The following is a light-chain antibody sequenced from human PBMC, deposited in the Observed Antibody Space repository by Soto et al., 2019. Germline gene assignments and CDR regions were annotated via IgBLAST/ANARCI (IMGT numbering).Light chain of an antibody. CDR2: EGS. CDR1: SSDVGSYNL. CDR3: CSYAGSSTFVV. J-gene: IGLJ2*01. V-gene: IGLV2-23*03. Sequence: QSVLTQPASVSGSPGQSITISCTGTSSDVGSYNLVSWYQQHPGKAPQLMIYEGSKRPSGVSNRFSGSKSGNTASLTISGLQAEDEADYYCCSYAGSSTFVVFGGGTK.